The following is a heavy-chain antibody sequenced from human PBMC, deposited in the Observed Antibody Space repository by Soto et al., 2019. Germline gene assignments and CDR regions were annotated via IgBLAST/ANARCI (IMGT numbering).Heavy chain of an antibody. Sequence: QVQLQDSGPGLVRPSETLYLICNVSGGPISNYYWSWVRQPAGKGLEWVGRIYSDGATNYSPSLKSRVFMSLDMSGNQFCLQRNSVTAADTAVYYGSRVGCSNSNCQTRGMDVWGQGTTVTVSS. CDR3: SRVGCSNSNCQTRGMDV. J-gene: IGHJ6*02. V-gene: IGHV4-4*07. D-gene: IGHD2-2*01. CDR2: IYSDGAT. CDR1: GGPISNYY.